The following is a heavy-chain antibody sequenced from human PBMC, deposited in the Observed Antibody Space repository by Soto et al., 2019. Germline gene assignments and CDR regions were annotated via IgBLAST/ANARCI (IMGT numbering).Heavy chain of an antibody. CDR2: IYYSGST. Sequence: SETLSLTCTFSGCSISSGDYYWSWIRQPPGKGLEWIGYIYYSGSTNYNPSLKSRVTISVDTSKNQFSLKLSSVTAADTAVYYCARLGYCSGGSCYGGSINPWGQGTLVTVSS. V-gene: IGHV4-61*08. CDR3: ARLGYCSGGSCYGGSINP. J-gene: IGHJ5*02. D-gene: IGHD2-15*01. CDR1: GCSISSGDYY.